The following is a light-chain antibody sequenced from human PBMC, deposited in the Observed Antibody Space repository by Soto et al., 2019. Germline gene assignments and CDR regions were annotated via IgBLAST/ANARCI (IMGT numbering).Light chain of an antibody. CDR2: LEGSGSY. V-gene: IGLV4-60*03. J-gene: IGLJ3*02. Sequence: QPVLTQSSSASASLGSSVKLTCTLSSGHSSYIIAWHQQQPGKAPRYLMKLEGSGSYNKGSGVPDRFSGSSSGADRYLTISNLQSEDEAEYYCETLDSNLWVFGGGTKVTVL. CDR1: SGHSSYI. CDR3: ETLDSNLWV.